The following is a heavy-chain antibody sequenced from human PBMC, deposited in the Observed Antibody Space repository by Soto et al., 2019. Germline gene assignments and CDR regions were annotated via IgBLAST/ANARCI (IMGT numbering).Heavy chain of an antibody. Sequence: GGSLRLSCAASGFTFDDYAMHWVRQAPGKGLEWVSGISWNSGSIGYADSVKGRFTISRDNAKNSLYLQMNSLRAEDTALYYCAKEYCSGGSCWYYFDYWGQGTLVTVSS. CDR1: GFTFDDYA. CDR3: AKEYCSGGSCWYYFDY. J-gene: IGHJ4*02. D-gene: IGHD2-15*01. V-gene: IGHV3-9*01. CDR2: ISWNSGSI.